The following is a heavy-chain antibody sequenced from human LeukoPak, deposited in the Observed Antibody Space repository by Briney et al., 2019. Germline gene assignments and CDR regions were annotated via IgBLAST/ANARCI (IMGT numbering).Heavy chain of an antibody. V-gene: IGHV4-39*01. CDR3: ARHLRQWLVDY. CDR1: GGSISSSSYY. J-gene: IGHJ4*02. Sequence: SETLSLTCTVSGGSISSSSYYWGWIRQPPGKGLEWIGSIYYSGSTYYNPSLKSRVTISVDTSKNQFSLKLSSVTAADTAVYYSARHLRQWLVDYWGQGTLVTVSS. CDR2: IYYSGST. D-gene: IGHD6-19*01.